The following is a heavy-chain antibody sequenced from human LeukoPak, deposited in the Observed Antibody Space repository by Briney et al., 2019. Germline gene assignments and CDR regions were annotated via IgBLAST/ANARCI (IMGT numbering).Heavy chain of an antibody. D-gene: IGHD5-18*01. CDR3: AKRSGPNYGYNDY. J-gene: IGHJ4*02. V-gene: IGHV3-23*01. CDR1: GFTFSSYA. Sequence: GGSLRLSCAASGFTFSSYAMTWVRQAPGKGLEWVSAITNSGDYTDYADSVKGRFTISRDNSKSTVFLQMNSLRAEDTAVYYCAKRSGPNYGYNDYWGQGTLVTVSS. CDR2: ITNSGDYT.